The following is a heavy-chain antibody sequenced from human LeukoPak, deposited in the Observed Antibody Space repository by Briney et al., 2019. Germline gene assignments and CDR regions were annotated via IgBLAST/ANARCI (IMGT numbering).Heavy chain of an antibody. Sequence: SETLSLTCTVSGGSISSGGYYWSWIRQPPGKGLEWIGYIYHSGSTYYNPSLKSRVTISVDRSKNQFSLKLSSVTAADTAVYYCARDRGAPEDWGQGTLVTVSS. CDR3: ARDRGAPED. CDR2: IYHSGST. D-gene: IGHD3-10*01. V-gene: IGHV4-30-2*01. J-gene: IGHJ4*02. CDR1: GGSISSGGYY.